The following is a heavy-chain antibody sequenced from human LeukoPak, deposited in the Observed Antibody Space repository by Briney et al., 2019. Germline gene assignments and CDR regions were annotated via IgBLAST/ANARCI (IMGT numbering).Heavy chain of an antibody. CDR1: GYTFTSYD. J-gene: IGHJ4*02. CDR3: ARDRSTDFWSGYYTNYFDY. V-gene: IGHV1-8*01. CDR2: MNPNSGNT. Sequence: ASVKVSCKASGYTFTSYDINWMRQATGQGLEWMGWMNPNSGNTGYAQKFQGRVTMTRNTSISTAYMELSSLRAEDTAVYYCARDRSTDFWSGYYTNYFDYWGQGTLVTVSS. D-gene: IGHD3-3*01.